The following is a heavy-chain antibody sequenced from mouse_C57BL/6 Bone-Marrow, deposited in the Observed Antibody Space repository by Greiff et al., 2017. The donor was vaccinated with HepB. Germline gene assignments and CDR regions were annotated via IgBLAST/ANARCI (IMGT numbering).Heavy chain of an antibody. D-gene: IGHD2-3*01. CDR3: AISYDGPFAY. Sequence: EVMLVESGGGLVKPGGSLKLSCAASGFTFSDYGMHWVRQAPEKGLEWVAYISSGSSTIYYADTVKGRFTISRDNAKNTLFLQMTSLRSEDTAVYYCAISYDGPFAYWGQGTLVTVSA. CDR1: GFTFSDYG. V-gene: IGHV5-17*01. CDR2: ISSGSSTI. J-gene: IGHJ3*01.